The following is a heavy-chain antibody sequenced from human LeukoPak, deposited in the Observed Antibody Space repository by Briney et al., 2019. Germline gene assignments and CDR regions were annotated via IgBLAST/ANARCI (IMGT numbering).Heavy chain of an antibody. V-gene: IGHV1-2*02. J-gene: IGHJ4*02. CDR1: GYTFTGYY. CDR3: ARDLAYCGGDCYSGGDY. Sequence: ASVKVSCKASGYTFTGYYMHWVRQAPGQGLEWMGWINPNSGGTNYAQKFQGRVTMTRDTSISTAYKELSRLRSDDTAVYYCARDLAYCGGDCYSGGDYWGQGTLVTVSS. CDR2: INPNSGGT. D-gene: IGHD2-21*02.